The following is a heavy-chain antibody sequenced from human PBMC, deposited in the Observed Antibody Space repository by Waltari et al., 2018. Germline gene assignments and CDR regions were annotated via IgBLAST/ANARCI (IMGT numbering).Heavy chain of an antibody. V-gene: IGHV1-2*06. J-gene: IGHJ4*02. D-gene: IGHD1-26*01. CDR1: GSTFTGSD. Sequence: QVQLVQSGAAVKKPGASVKASCKASGSTFTGSDTPVVGQAPGQGLEWMGRINPNSGGTNYAQKFQGRVTMTRDTSISTAYMELSRLRSDDTAVYYCARGGSYWEKFDYWGQGTLVTVSS. CDR3: ARGGSYWEKFDY. CDR2: INPNSGGT.